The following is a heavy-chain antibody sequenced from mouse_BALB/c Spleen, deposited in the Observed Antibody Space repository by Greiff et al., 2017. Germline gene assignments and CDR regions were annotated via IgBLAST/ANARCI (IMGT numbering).Heavy chain of an antibody. CDR3: ARGGHYYFDY. J-gene: IGHJ2*01. V-gene: IGHV1-87*01. CDR2: IYPGDGDT. CDR1: GYTFTSYW. Sequence: VQLVESGAELARPGASVKLSCKASGYTFTSYWMQWVKQRPGQGLEWIGAIYPGDGDTRYTQKFKGKATLTADKSSSTAYMQLSSLASEDSAVYYCARGGHYYFDYWGQGTTLTVSS.